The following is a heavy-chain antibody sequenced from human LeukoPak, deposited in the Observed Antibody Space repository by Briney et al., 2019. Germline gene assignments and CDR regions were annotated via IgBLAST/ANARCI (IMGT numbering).Heavy chain of an antibody. Sequence: ASVKVSCKASGYTFTGYYMHWARQAPGQGLEWMGWISAYNGNTNYAQKLQGRVTMTTDTSTSTAYMELRSLRSDDTAVYYCARRGTAVACDYWGQGTLVTVSS. J-gene: IGHJ4*02. CDR2: ISAYNGNT. D-gene: IGHD6-19*01. CDR3: ARRGTAVACDY. V-gene: IGHV1-18*04. CDR1: GYTFTGYY.